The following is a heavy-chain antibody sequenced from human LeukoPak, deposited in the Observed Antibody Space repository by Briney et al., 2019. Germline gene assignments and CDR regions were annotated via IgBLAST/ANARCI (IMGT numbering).Heavy chain of an antibody. J-gene: IGHJ6*03. D-gene: IGHD6-19*01. Sequence: GGSLRLSCAASGFSFTTYWMSWVRQAPGKGLEWVANINQDGTEKYYVDSVKGRLTISRDNSKNTLYLQMNSLRAEDTAVYYCARDSHSSGHYYMDVWGKGTTVTVSS. CDR3: ARDSHSSGHYYMDV. V-gene: IGHV3-7*01. CDR1: GFSFTTYW. CDR2: INQDGTEK.